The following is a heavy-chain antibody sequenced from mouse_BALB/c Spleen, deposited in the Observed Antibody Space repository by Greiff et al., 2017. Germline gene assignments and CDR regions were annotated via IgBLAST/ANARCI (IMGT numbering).Heavy chain of an antibody. Sequence: QVQLQQSGAELMKPGASVKISCKATGYTFSSYWIEWVKQRPGHGLEWIGEILPGSGSTNYNEKFKGKATFTADTSSNTAYMQLSSLTSEDSAVYYCARLGSTMITTNWYFDVWGAGTTVTVSS. V-gene: IGHV1-9*01. CDR1: GYTFSSYW. D-gene: IGHD2-4*01. J-gene: IGHJ1*01. CDR3: ARLGSTMITTNWYFDV. CDR2: ILPGSGST.